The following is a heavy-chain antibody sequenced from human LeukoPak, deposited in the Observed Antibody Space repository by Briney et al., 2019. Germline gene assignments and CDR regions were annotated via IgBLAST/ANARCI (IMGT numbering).Heavy chain of an antibody. D-gene: IGHD5-12*01. CDR3: AKDMDGYSALELDY. J-gene: IGHJ4*02. CDR1: GFTLRNYW. Sequence: GGSLRLSCGASGFTLRNYWMHWVRQAPGKGLEWVAVISYDGSNKYYADSVKGRFTISRDNSKNTLYLQMNSLRAEDTAVYYCAKDMDGYSALELDYWGQGTLVTVSS. V-gene: IGHV3-30*18. CDR2: ISYDGSNK.